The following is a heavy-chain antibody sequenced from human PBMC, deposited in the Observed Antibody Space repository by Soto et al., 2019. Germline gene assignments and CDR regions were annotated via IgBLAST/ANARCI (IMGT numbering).Heavy chain of an antibody. V-gene: IGHV3-23*01. CDR1: GFTFSFCA. D-gene: IGHD1-26*01. CDR2: TRGSGGDT. Sequence: EVQLLESGGGLVQPGGSLRLSCAASGFTFSFCAMNWVRQAPGKGLEWVSSTRGSGGDTYYADSVRGRFTISRDNSKNTLYLQMNSLRVEDTAVYYCVKGHSHSYYYFDYWGQGNLVNVSS. CDR3: VKGHSHSYYYFDY. J-gene: IGHJ4*02.